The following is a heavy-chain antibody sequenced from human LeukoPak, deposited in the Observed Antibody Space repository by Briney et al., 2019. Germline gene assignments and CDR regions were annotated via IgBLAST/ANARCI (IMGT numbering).Heavy chain of an antibody. CDR1: GGSISSYY. Sequence: PSETLSLTCTVSGGSISSYYWSWIRQPPGKGLEWIGYIYYSGSTNYNPSLKSRVTISVDTSKNQFSLKLSSVTAADTAMYYCARVSGYDWESFYDYWGQGSLVTVSS. J-gene: IGHJ4*02. CDR2: IYYSGST. V-gene: IGHV4-59*01. D-gene: IGHD5-12*01. CDR3: ARVSGYDWESFYDY.